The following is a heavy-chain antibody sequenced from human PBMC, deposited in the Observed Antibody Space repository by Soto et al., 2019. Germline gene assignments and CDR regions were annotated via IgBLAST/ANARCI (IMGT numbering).Heavy chain of an antibody. CDR2: INHSGST. D-gene: IGHD6-19*01. V-gene: IGHV4-34*01. Sequence: GPGPGTPSETLSLTCAVYGGSFSGYYWSWIRQPPGKGLEWIGEINHSGSTNYNPSLKSRVTISVDTSKNQFSLKLSSVTAADMAVYYCARVHVMVVAGSTFDYWGHGTLVTVSS. J-gene: IGHJ4*01. CDR1: GGSFSGYY. CDR3: ARVHVMVVAGSTFDY.